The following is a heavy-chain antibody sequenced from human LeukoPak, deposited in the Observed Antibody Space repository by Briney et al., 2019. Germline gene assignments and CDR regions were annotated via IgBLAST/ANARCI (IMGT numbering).Heavy chain of an antibody. D-gene: IGHD3-10*01. Sequence: PSETLSLTCTVSGGSISSYYWSWIRQPPGKGLEWIGYIYYSGSTNYNPSLKSRVTISVDTSKNQLSLKLNSVTAADTAVYYCARHLDYSGSGTYFDYWGQGTLVTVSS. V-gene: IGHV4-59*08. CDR3: ARHLDYSGSGTYFDY. CDR1: GGSISSYY. CDR2: IYYSGST. J-gene: IGHJ4*02.